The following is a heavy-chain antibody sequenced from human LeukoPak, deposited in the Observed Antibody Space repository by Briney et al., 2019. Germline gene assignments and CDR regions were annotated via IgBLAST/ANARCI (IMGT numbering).Heavy chain of an antibody. CDR1: GGSISTYY. V-gene: IGHV4-59*01. CDR2: IYYSGST. J-gene: IGHJ4*02. Sequence: SETLSLTCTVSGGSISTYYWSWIRQPPGKGLEWIGYIYYSGSTNYNPSLKSRVTISVDTSMNRFSLKLSSVTAADTAVYYCARGRGWLQSTPFDYWGQGTLVTVSS. D-gene: IGHD5-24*01. CDR3: ARGRGWLQSTPFDY.